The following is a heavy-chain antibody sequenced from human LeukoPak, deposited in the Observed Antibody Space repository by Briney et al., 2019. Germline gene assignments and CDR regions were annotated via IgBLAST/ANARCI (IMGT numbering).Heavy chain of an antibody. Sequence: ASVKVSCKASGYTFTGYYMHWVRQAPGQGLEWMGWINPNSGGTNYAQKFQGRVTMTRDTSISTAYMELSRLRSDDTAVYYCAKGFTIFGVVTLNWFDPWGQGTLVTVSS. V-gene: IGHV1-2*02. D-gene: IGHD3-3*01. J-gene: IGHJ5*02. CDR2: INPNSGGT. CDR1: GYTFTGYY. CDR3: AKGFTIFGVVTLNWFDP.